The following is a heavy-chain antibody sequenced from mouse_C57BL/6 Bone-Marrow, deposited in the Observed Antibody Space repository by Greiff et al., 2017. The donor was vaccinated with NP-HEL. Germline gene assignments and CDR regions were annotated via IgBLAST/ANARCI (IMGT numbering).Heavy chain of an antibody. D-gene: IGHD1-1*01. CDR1: GYAFSSSW. V-gene: IGHV1-82*01. CDR3: ARGNYYGSSLDY. CDR2: IYPGDGDT. J-gene: IGHJ2*01. Sequence: QVQLQQSGPELVKPGASVKISCKASGYAFSSSWMNWVKQRPGKGLEWIGGIYPGDGDTNYNGKFKGKATLTADKSSSTAYMQLSSLTSEDSAVYFCARGNYYGSSLDYWGQGTTLTVSS.